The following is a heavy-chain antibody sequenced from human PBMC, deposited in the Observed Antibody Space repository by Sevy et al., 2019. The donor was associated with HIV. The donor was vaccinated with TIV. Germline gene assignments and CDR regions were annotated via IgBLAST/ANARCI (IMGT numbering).Heavy chain of an antibody. V-gene: IGHV3-21*01. CDR3: ARGASSGWDYFDY. J-gene: IGHJ4*02. CDR2: ISGLSNYI. D-gene: IGHD6-19*01. Sequence: VGSLRLSCAASGFTFSNYNINWVRQAPGKGLEWVSYISGLSNYIYYADSLGGRFTISRDNAKNSVYLQMNSLRTEDTAVYYCARGASSGWDYFDYWGQGTLVTVSS. CDR1: GFTFSNYN.